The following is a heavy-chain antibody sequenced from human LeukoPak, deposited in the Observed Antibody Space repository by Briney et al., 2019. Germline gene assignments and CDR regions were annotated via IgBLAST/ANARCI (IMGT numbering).Heavy chain of an antibody. Sequence: GGSLRLSCAASGFTFSSYAMSWVRQAPGKGLEWVSAISGSGGSTYYADSVKGRFTISRDNAKKSLYLQMNSLRDEDTAVYYCARAVLGYSWVYDYWGQGTLVTVSS. V-gene: IGHV3-23*01. D-gene: IGHD5-18*01. CDR1: GFTFSSYA. CDR3: ARAVLGYSWVYDY. CDR2: ISGSGGST. J-gene: IGHJ4*02.